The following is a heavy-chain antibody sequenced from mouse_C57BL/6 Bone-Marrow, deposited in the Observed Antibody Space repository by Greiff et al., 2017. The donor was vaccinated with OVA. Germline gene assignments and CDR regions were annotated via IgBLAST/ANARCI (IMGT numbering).Heavy chain of an antibody. D-gene: IGHD1-1*01. Sequence: EVKLQESGGDLVKPGGSLKLSCAASGFTFSSYGMSWVRQTPDKRLEWVATISSGGSYTYYPDSVKGRFTISRDNAKNTLYLQMSRLKSEDTAMYYGARQGNYYGGGFAYWGQGTLVTVSA. V-gene: IGHV5-6*01. J-gene: IGHJ3*01. CDR1: GFTFSSYG. CDR2: ISSGGSYT. CDR3: ARQGNYYGGGFAY.